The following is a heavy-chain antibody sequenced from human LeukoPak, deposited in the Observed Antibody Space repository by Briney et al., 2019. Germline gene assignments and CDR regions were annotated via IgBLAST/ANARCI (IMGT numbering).Heavy chain of an antibody. J-gene: IGHJ6*03. CDR2: IRYDGSNK. CDR1: GFTFSSYG. V-gene: IGHV3-30*02. Sequence: PGRSLRLSCAASGFTFSSYGMHWVRQAPGKGLEWVAFIRYDGSNKYYADSVKGRFTISRDNSKNTLYLQMNSLRAEDTAVYYCAKADCSSTSCYQRPYYMDVWGKGTTVTVSS. CDR3: AKADCSSTSCYQRPYYMDV. D-gene: IGHD2-2*01.